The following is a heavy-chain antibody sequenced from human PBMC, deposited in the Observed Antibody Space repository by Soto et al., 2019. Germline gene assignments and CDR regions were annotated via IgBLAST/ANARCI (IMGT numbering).Heavy chain of an antibody. V-gene: IGHV4-39*01. J-gene: IGHJ4*02. CDR2: FYYGGST. CDR1: GASINSANSF. CDR3: ARRRGSGWYAFDN. Sequence: NPSKTRSLTCTVSGASINSANSFWGWIRQPPGKGLQWIGSFYYGGSTSYHPSLRSRVTISADTSNNQFSLKVTSVTAADTAKYYCARRRGSGWYAFDNWGQGTLATASS. D-gene: IGHD6-19*01.